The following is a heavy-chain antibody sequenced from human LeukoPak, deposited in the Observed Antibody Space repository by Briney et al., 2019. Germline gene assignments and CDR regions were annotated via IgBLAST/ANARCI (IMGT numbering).Heavy chain of an antibody. CDR2: INQSGRI. Sequence: SETLSLTCAVFGGSFSGNYYSWIRQPPGKGLEWIGEINQSGRINYDPSLRGRVSISVDTSKNQFYLRLTSVTAADTAVYYCARGGDDYGDHQIKYWGQGTLATVSS. D-gene: IGHD4-17*01. V-gene: IGHV4-34*01. CDR3: ARGGDDYGDHQIKY. CDR1: GGSFSGNY. J-gene: IGHJ4*02.